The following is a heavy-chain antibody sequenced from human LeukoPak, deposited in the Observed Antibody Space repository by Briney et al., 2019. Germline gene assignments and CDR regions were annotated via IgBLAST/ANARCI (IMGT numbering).Heavy chain of an antibody. CDR2: LNPTTGDT. CDR1: GFIFSNFD. J-gene: IGHJ5*02. Sequence: ASVKVSCRASGFIFSNFDFNWVRQAPGHGLEWLGWLNPTTGDTGYARQFQGRITMTRDTSTSTLYMELTSLRSEDTAVYYCVRDGEGVAIGVNFWFDPWGQGTLVTVSS. V-gene: IGHV1-8*01. D-gene: IGHD3-10*01. CDR3: VRDGEGVAIGVNFWFDP.